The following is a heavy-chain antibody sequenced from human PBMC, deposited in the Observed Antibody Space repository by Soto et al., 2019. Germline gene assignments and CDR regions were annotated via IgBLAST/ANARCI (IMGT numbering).Heavy chain of an antibody. CDR3: AREARIAAAGRFDY. D-gene: IGHD6-13*01. Sequence: QVQLQESGPGLVKPSQTLSLTCTVSGGSISSGDYYWSWIRQVPGKGLEWIGYIYYSGSTYYNPSLKSRVAISVDTCKNQFSLKLSSVTAADTAIYYCAREARIAAAGRFDYWGQGTLVTVSS. J-gene: IGHJ4*02. V-gene: IGHV4-31*03. CDR1: GGSISSGDYY. CDR2: IYYSGST.